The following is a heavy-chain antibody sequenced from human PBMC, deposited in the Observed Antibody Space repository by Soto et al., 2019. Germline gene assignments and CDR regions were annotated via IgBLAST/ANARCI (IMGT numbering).Heavy chain of an antibody. D-gene: IGHD3-9*01. V-gene: IGHV4-59*01. CDR3: ARLGERYFDWLIPGPKSGDYYMDV. J-gene: IGHJ6*03. Sequence: PSETLSLTCTVSGGSISSYYWSWIRQPPGKGLEWIGYIYYSGSTNYNPSLKSRVTISVDTSKNQFSLKLSSVTAADTAVYYCARLGERYFDWLIPGPKSGDYYMDVWGKGTTVTVSS. CDR1: GGSISSYY. CDR2: IYYSGST.